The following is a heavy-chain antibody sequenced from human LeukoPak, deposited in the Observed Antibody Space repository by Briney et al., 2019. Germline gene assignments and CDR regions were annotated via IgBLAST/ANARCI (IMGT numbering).Heavy chain of an antibody. Sequence: SETLFLTCAVYGGSFSGYYWSWIRQPPGKGLEWIGEINHSGSTNYNPSLKSRVTISVDTSKNQFSLKLSSVTAADTAVYYCARGRMVRGAYYYYYYYMDVWGKGTTVTVSS. J-gene: IGHJ6*03. CDR1: GGSFSGYY. V-gene: IGHV4-34*01. CDR2: INHSGST. CDR3: ARGRMVRGAYYYYYYYMDV. D-gene: IGHD3-10*01.